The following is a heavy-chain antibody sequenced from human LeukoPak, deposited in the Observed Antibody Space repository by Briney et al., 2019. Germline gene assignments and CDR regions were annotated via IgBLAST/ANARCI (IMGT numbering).Heavy chain of an antibody. D-gene: IGHD3-22*01. J-gene: IGHJ6*02. V-gene: IGHV3-30*01. Sequence: YYADSVKGRFTISRDNSENTLYLQMNSLRAEDTAVYYCARWNTYYYDSSGYFGSYGMDVWGQGTTVTVSS. CDR3: ARWNTYYYDSSGYFGSYGMDV.